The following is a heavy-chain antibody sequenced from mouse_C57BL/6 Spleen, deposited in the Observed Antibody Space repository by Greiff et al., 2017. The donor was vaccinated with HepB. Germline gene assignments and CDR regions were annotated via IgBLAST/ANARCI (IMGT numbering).Heavy chain of an antibody. V-gene: IGHV10-3*01. Sequence: EVQGVESGGGLVQPKGSLKLSCAASGFTFNTYAMHWVRQAPGKGLEWVARIRSKSSNYATYYADSVKDRFTISRDDSQSMLYLQMNNLKTEDTAMYYCVRCGMVTTPYYAMDYWGQGTSVTVSS. J-gene: IGHJ4*01. CDR3: VRCGMVTTPYYAMDY. CDR1: GFTFNTYA. CDR2: IRSKSSNYAT. D-gene: IGHD2-2*01.